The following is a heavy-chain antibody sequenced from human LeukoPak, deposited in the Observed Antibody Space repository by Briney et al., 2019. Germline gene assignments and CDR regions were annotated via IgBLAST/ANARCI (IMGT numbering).Heavy chain of an antibody. J-gene: IGHJ6*02. CDR3: ARGLSYYDSSGFYYYYGMDV. Sequence: SETLSLTCAVHGGSFSDYYWSWVRQPPGKGLEWIGEISSSGSANYNPSLRSRVTISVDTSKNHFSLKVSSVTAADTALYYCARGLSYYDSSGFYYYYGMDVWGQGTTVTVSS. V-gene: IGHV4-34*01. CDR2: ISSSGSA. D-gene: IGHD3-22*01. CDR1: GGSFSDYY.